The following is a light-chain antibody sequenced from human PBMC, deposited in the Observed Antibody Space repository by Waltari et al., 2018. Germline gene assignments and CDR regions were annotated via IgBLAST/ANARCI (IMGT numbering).Light chain of an antibody. CDR3: QQTYNAPLT. CDR1: QTISRF. V-gene: IGKV1-39*01. Sequence: DIQMTQSPSSMSAFVGDRVTITCRASQTISRFLNWYQQKPGKAPNLLIYAASTLQSGVPSRFSGSGSGTDFTLTISSLHPEDFATYYCQQTYNAPLTFGGGTEVEIK. CDR2: AAS. J-gene: IGKJ4*01.